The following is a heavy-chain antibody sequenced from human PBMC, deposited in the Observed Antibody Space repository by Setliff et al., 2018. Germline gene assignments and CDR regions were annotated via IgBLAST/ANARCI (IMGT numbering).Heavy chain of an antibody. CDR1: GYTFTSYG. D-gene: IGHD3-22*01. Sequence: ASVKVSCKASGYTFTSYGINWVRQAPGQGLEWMGWISAYARKFQGRVTMTTDTPTNTAYMELRSLRSDDTAVYYCTRFDYSDSGGYYYLWFDPWGQGTLVTVSS. CDR2: ISA. V-gene: IGHV1-18*01. J-gene: IGHJ5*02. CDR3: TRFDYSDSGGYYYLWFDP.